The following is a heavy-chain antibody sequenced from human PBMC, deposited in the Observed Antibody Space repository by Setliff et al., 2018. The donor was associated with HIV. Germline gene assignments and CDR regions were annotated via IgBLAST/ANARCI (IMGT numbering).Heavy chain of an antibody. D-gene: IGHD1-26*01. V-gene: IGHV4-39*01. Sequence: SETLSLTCSVFGGSISTYSYYWGWVHQPPGMGLEWIGSIYHTANTHYSPSLETRVAIFVDTSKNQFSLRLSSVTAADSAMYYCVRHDPPNSGRFYFDLWGRGTLVTVSS. CDR1: GGSISTYSYY. CDR3: VRHDPPNSGRFYFDL. CDR2: IYHTANT. J-gene: IGHJ4*01.